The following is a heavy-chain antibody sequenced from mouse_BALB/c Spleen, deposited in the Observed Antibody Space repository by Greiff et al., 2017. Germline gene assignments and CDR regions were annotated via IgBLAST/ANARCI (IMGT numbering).Heavy chain of an antibody. J-gene: IGHJ2*01. Sequence: EVQRVESGGGLVQPGGSRKLSCAASGFTFSSFGMHWVRQAPEKGLEWVAYISSGSSTIYYADTVKGRFTISRDNPKNTLFLQMTSLRSEDTAMYYCARSSYDGYYDYWGQGTTLTVSS. CDR3: ARSSYDGYYDY. CDR1: GFTFSSFG. D-gene: IGHD2-3*01. V-gene: IGHV5-17*02. CDR2: ISSGSSTI.